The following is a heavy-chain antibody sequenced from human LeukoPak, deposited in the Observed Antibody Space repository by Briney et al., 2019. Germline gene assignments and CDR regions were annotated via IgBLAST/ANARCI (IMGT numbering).Heavy chain of an antibody. Sequence: SETLSLTCTVSGGSISSGGYYWSWIRQHPGKGLEWIGYIYYSGSTYYSPSLKSRVTISVDTSKNQFSLKLSSVTAADTAVYYCACAAAPFDYSLDYWGQGTLVTVSS. D-gene: IGHD4-11*01. CDR3: ACAAAPFDYSLDY. CDR1: GGSISSGGYY. J-gene: IGHJ4*02. V-gene: IGHV4-31*03. CDR2: IYYSGST.